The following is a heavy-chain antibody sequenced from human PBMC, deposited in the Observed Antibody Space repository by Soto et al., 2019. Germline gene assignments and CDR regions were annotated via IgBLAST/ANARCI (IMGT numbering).Heavy chain of an antibody. Sequence: SETLCLTCTVSCGNISSSTGCWGLKRQPPGKGLEWIASFFIGGNTNYNPSLKSRVTISVDPSKNQFSLKLSSVTAADTAVYFCARRHRLDIDAYFWGQGILVTVSS. CDR2: FFIGGNT. V-gene: IGHV4-39*01. J-gene: IGHJ4*02. CDR3: ARRHRLDIDAYF. D-gene: IGHD3-9*01. CDR1: CGNISSSTGC.